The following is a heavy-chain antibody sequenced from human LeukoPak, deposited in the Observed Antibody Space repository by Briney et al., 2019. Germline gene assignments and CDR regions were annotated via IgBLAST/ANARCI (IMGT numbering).Heavy chain of an antibody. CDR1: GFTFSSYA. CDR3: AKRGYYYDSSGYYYFDY. J-gene: IGHJ4*02. CDR2: ISGSGGST. V-gene: IGHV3-23*01. D-gene: IGHD3-22*01. Sequence: QSGGSLRLSCAASGFTFSSYAMSWVRQAPGKGLEWVSAISGSGGSTYSADSVKGRFTISRGNSKNTLYLQMNSLRAEDTAVYYCAKRGYYYDSSGYYYFDYWGQGTLVTVSS.